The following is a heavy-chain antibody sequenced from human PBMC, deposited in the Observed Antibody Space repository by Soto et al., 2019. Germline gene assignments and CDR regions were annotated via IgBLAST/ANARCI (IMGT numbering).Heavy chain of an antibody. V-gene: IGHV1-46*01. J-gene: IGHJ4*02. D-gene: IGHD6-25*01. CDR1: GYTFTSYY. CDR3: APVGVELEQRDY. CDR2: INPSGGST. Sequence: ASVKVSCKASGYTFTSYYLHWVRQAPGQGLEWMGIINPSGGSTTYAQKFQGRVTMTRDTSTSTVYMELSSLRSEDTAMYYCAPVGVELEQRDYLGQVTLVTVSS.